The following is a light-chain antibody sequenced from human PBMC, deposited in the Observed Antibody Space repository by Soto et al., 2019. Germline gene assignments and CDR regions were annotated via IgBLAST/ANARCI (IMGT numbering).Light chain of an antibody. CDR1: SSDVGGSNS. CDR3: KSYTSRSTYV. CDR2: DVS. J-gene: IGLJ1*01. V-gene: IGLV2-14*03. Sequence: QSALTQPASVSVSPGQSITISCTGTSSDVGGSNSVSWYQHHPGKAPKLMIYDVSNRSSGVSSRFSGSKSDNTASLTISGLQAEDEAEYYCKSYTSRSTYVFGTGTKLTVL.